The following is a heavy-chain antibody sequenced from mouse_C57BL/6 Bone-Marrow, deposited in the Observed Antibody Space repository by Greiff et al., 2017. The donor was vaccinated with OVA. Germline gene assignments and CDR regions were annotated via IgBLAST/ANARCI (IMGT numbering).Heavy chain of an antibody. CDR2: IYPGSGST. J-gene: IGHJ4*01. CDR3: ARERLRRRYYYAMDY. Sequence: VQLQQPGAELVKPGASVEMSCKASGYTFTSYWITWVKQRPGQGLEWIGDIYPGSGSTNYNEKFKSKATLTVDTSSSTAYMQLSSLTSEDSAVYYCARERLRRRYYYAMDYWGQGTSVTVSS. D-gene: IGHD2-4*01. CDR1: GYTFTSYW. V-gene: IGHV1-55*01.